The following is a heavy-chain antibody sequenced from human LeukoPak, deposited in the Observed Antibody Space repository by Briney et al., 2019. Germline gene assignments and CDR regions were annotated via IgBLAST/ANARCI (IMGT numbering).Heavy chain of an antibody. CDR2: ISGDGGST. D-gene: IGHD6-19*01. J-gene: IGHJ6*02. CDR3: AKDISIVEQWLVRGMDV. V-gene: IGHV3-43*02. CDR1: GFTFDDYA. Sequence: GGSLRLSCAASGFTFDDYAMHWVRHAPGKGLEWVSLISGDGGSTYYADSVKGRFTISRDNSKNSLYLQMNSLRTEDTALYYCAKDISIVEQWLVRGMDVWGQGTTVTVSS.